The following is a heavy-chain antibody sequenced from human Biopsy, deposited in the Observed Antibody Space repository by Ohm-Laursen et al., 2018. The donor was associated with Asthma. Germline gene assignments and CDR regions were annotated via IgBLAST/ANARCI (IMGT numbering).Heavy chain of an antibody. J-gene: IGHJ6*02. V-gene: IGHV1-18*01. D-gene: IGHD3-10*01. CDR3: ARAVDYSHYYGIDV. CDR1: GCTFNSAG. Sequence: GSSVKVSCKTSGCTFNSAGITWVRQAPGQGLEWMGWISVYNGNTKVAQKLQDRVTMITDTSTSTAYMELRSLRSDGTAVYFCARAVDYSHYYGIDVWGQGTTVTVS. CDR2: ISVYNGNT.